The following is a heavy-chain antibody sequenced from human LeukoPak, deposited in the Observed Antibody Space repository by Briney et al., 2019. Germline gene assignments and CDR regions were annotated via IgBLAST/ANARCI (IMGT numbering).Heavy chain of an antibody. Sequence: SQTLSLTCAVSGGSISSGGYSWSWIRQPPGKGLEWIGYIYHSGSTDYNPSLKSRVTISIDASKNQFSLKLSSVTAADTAVYYCARGNSMDYDYVWGSYRTDAFDIWGQGAMVTVSS. D-gene: IGHD3-16*02. CDR2: IYHSGST. V-gene: IGHV4-30-2*01. CDR1: GGSISSGGYS. CDR3: ARGNSMDYDYVWGSYRTDAFDI. J-gene: IGHJ3*02.